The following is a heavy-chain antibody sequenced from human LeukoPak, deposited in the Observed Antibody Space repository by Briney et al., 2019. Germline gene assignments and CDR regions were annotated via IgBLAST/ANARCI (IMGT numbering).Heavy chain of an antibody. Sequence: PSETLSLTCTVSGGSISSYYWSWIRQPPGKGLEWIGYIYYSGSTNYNPSLKSRVTISVDTSKNQFSLKLSSVTAADTAVYYCAREGSSKSSSWYVDYYYGMDVWGQGTTVTVSS. CDR3: AREGSSKSSSWYVDYYYGMDV. CDR2: IYYSGST. V-gene: IGHV4-59*12. J-gene: IGHJ6*02. CDR1: GGSISSYY. D-gene: IGHD6-13*01.